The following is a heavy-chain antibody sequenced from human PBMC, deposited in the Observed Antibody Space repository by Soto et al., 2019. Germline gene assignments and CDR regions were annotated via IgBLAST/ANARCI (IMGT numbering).Heavy chain of an antibody. Sequence: QVQLVQSGAEVKKPGSSVKVSCKASGGTFSSYAISWVRQAPGQGLEWMGGLIPIFGTANYAQKCQARVTLTAGESTSPAYMELSSLRSEDTAVYYFASAFFQYYYDSSCYHGIYYWGLGTLVTVSS. V-gene: IGHV1-69*01. J-gene: IGHJ4*02. CDR1: GGTFSSYA. D-gene: IGHD3-22*01. CDR2: LIPIFGTA. CDR3: ASAFFQYYYDSSCYHGIYY.